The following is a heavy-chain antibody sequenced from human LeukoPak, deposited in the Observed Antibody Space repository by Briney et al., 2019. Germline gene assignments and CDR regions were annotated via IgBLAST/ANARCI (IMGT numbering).Heavy chain of an antibody. CDR1: EFTFSTYS. Sequence: PGGSLRLSCAASEFTFSTYSMNWVRQAPGKGLEWVSSISSGSTYIYYADSVKGRFTISRDNSKNTLYLQMNSLRAEDTAVYYCAREYGDYVEGDAFDIWGQGTMVTVSS. V-gene: IGHV3-21*01. CDR3: AREYGDYVEGDAFDI. J-gene: IGHJ3*02. CDR2: ISSGSTYI. D-gene: IGHD4-17*01.